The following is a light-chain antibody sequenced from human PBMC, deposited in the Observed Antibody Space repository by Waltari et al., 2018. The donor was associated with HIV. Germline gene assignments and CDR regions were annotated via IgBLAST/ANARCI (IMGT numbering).Light chain of an antibody. CDR3: QQYNNWPGIT. CDR2: GAS. V-gene: IGKV3-15*01. J-gene: IGKJ3*01. Sequence: EIVMTQSPVTLSMSPGERATLSCRASQSVSTNLAWYQQKPDQAPRLLIYGASTGATGIPARFSGSGSGTEFTLTISSLQSEDFAVYYCQQYNNWPGITFGPGTKVDIK. CDR1: QSVSTN.